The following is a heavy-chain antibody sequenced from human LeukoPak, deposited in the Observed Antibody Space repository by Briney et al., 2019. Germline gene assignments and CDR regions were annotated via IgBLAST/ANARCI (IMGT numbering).Heavy chain of an antibody. V-gene: IGHV4-31*03. CDR2: IYYSGST. Sequence: SETLSLTCTVSGGSISSGGDFWSWIRHHPGNRLEWIGYIYYSGSTYYNPSLKGRVTISVDTSKNQFSLRLSSVTAADTAIYYCASVSYDTSLQHWGQGTLVSVS. D-gene: IGHD3-22*01. J-gene: IGHJ1*01. CDR3: ASVSYDTSLQH. CDR1: GGSISSGGDF.